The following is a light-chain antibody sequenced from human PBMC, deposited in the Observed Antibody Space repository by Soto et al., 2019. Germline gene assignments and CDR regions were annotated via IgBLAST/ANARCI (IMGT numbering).Light chain of an antibody. CDR2: AAS. V-gene: IGKV3-20*01. CDR1: QSFDSRF. CDR3: HQYGRSLYT. J-gene: IGKJ2*01. Sequence: EIVLTQSPGTLSLSPGERATLSCRASQSFDSRFLAWYQQKAGQAPRLLIYAASTRATGIPDRFSGSDSGTDFTLTISSLEPEDFGVYYCHQYGRSLYTFGQGTKLEIK.